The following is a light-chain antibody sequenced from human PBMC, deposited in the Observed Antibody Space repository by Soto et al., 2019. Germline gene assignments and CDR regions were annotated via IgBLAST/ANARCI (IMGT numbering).Light chain of an antibody. Sequence: DIQMTQSPSSLSASVGDRVTITCRASQSISSYLNWYQQKPGKAPKLLIYAASTLQSGVPSRFSCRGSGTDFTLTISSLQPEDFATYYCQQSYSTPFTFGGGTKVEIK. CDR2: AAS. J-gene: IGKJ4*01. V-gene: IGKV1-39*01. CDR3: QQSYSTPFT. CDR1: QSISSY.